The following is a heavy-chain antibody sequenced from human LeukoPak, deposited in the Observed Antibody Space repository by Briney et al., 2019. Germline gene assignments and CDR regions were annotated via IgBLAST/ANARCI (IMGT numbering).Heavy chain of an antibody. V-gene: IGHV3-21*01. Sequence: TGGSLRLSCAASGFTFSSYSMNWVRQAPGKGLEWVSSISSSSSYIYYADSMKGRFTISRDNAKNSLYLQMNSLRAEDTAVYYCARVGALDGYNDLHYWGQGTLVTVSS. CDR2: ISSSSSYI. J-gene: IGHJ4*02. D-gene: IGHD5-24*01. CDR1: GFTFSSYS. CDR3: ARVGALDGYNDLHY.